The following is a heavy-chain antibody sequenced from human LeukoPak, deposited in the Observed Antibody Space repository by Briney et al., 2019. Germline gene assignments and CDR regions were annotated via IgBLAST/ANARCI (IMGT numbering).Heavy chain of an antibody. CDR2: INPSGGST. CDR3: AREIAFDY. D-gene: IGHD2/OR15-2a*01. V-gene: IGHV1-46*01. J-gene: IGHJ4*02. CDR1: GVTFSSYG. Sequence: ASVKVSCKASGVTFSSYGITWVRQAPGQGLEWMGIINPSGGSTSYAQKFQGRVTMTRDMSTSTVYMELSSLRSEDTAVYYCAREIAFDYWGQGTLVTVSS.